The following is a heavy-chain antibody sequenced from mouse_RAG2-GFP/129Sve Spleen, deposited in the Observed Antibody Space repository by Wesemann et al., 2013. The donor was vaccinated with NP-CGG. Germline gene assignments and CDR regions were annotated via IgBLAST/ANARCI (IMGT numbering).Heavy chain of an antibody. CDR2: ISTYYGDA. Sequence: QVQLQQSGAELVRPGVSVKISCKGSGYTFTDYAMHWVKQSHAKSLEWIGVISTYYGDASYNQKFKGKATMTVDKSSSTAYMELARLTSEDSALYYCARGSTVVEHWYFDVWGGRRGTTGHRLL. V-gene: IGHV1S137*01. CDR3: ARGSTVVEHWYFDV. CDR1: GYTFTDYA. J-gene: IGHJ1*01. D-gene: IGHD1-1*01.